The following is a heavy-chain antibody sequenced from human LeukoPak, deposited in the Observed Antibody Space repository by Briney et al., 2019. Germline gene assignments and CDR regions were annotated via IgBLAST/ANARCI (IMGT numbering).Heavy chain of an antibody. D-gene: IGHD3-22*01. Sequence: QPGRSLRISCAASGFSFSSYAMHWVRQAPGQGLEWVALIWYDGTNEYYADSVRGRFTVSRDNSKNPLYLQMNSLRVEDTAVYYCASFYDSSGYYYFDYWGQGTLVTVSS. CDR3: ASFYDSSGYYYFDY. CDR1: GFSFSSYA. J-gene: IGHJ4*02. V-gene: IGHV3-33*01. CDR2: IWYDGTNE.